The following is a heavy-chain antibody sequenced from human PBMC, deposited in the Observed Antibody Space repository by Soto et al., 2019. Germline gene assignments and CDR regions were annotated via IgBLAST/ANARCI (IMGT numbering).Heavy chain of an antibody. CDR2: IYYSGST. V-gene: IGHV4-59*12. CDR1: GGSISSYY. D-gene: IGHD2-15*01. J-gene: IGHJ4*02. Sequence: SETLSLTCTGSGGSISSYYWSWIRQPPGKGLEWIGYIYYSGSTNYNPSLKSRVTISVDRSKNQFSLKLSSVTAADTAVYYCARGQVVAAQHWGQGTLVTVSS. CDR3: ARGQVVAAQH.